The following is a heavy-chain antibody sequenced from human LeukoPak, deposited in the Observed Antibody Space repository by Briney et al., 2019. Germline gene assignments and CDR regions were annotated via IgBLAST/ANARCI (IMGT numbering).Heavy chain of an antibody. D-gene: IGHD4-17*01. CDR2: INPNSGDT. J-gene: IGHJ4*02. CDR1: GYTFTGYY. V-gene: IGHV1-2*02. Sequence: ASVKVSCKTSGYTFTGYYIHWVRQAPGQGLEWMGWINPNSGDTNYAQKFQGRVSMTGDTSISTAYMELSRLRSDDTAFYYCARAGNGDDYDFDYWGQGTLVTVSS. CDR3: ARAGNGDDYDFDY.